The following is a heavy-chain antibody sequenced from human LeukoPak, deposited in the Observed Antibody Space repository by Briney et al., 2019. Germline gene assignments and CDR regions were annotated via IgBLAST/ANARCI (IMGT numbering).Heavy chain of an antibody. V-gene: IGHV3-48*01. Sequence: GGSLRLSCAASGFTFSSSAMNWVRHIPGKRLEWLSYISSTSSTIYYADSVKGRFTVSRDNAKNSLYLQVNSLRAEDTAVYYCARLTRQLSGSTNDYWGPGTLVTVSS. CDR2: ISSTSSTI. D-gene: IGHD3-10*01. CDR1: GFTFSSSA. CDR3: ARLTRQLSGSTNDY. J-gene: IGHJ4*02.